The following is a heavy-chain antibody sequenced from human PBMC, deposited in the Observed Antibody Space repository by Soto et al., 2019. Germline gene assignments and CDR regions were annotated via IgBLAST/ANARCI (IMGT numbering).Heavy chain of an antibody. D-gene: IGHD3-16*02. CDR2: KWYDGSDK. J-gene: IGHJ2*01. CDR3: ARLGFMEVRPTIIEHWYVEL. CDR1: GFTFSNYG. V-gene: IGHV3-33*01. Sequence: QEQLVESGGGVVQPGRSLRLSCAASGFTFSNYGMHWVRQAPGKGLEWVAIKWYDGSDKYYTDSVKGRFTISRDNSKNTLYLQMKSLRAEDTAIYYCARLGFMEVRPTIIEHWYVELWGRGTLVAVSS.